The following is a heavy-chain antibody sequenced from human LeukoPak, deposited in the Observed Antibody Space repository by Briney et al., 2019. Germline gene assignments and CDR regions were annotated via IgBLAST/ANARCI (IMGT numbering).Heavy chain of an antibody. D-gene: IGHD4-17*01. J-gene: IGHJ4*02. CDR2: ISGSGGST. Sequence: PGGSLRLSCAASGFTFSSYAMSWVRLAPGKGLEWVSAISGSGGSTYYADSVKGRFTISRDNSKNTLYLQMNSLRAEDTAVYYCAKDPRSSDYDLSDYWGQGTLVTVSS. V-gene: IGHV3-23*01. CDR1: GFTFSSYA. CDR3: AKDPRSSDYDLSDY.